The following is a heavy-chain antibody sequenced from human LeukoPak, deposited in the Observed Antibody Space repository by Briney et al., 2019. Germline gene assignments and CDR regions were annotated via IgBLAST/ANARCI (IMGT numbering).Heavy chain of an antibody. CDR1: GYTFTSHY. D-gene: IGHD3-10*01. CDR3: AREGPPRRLLWFGPKNWFDP. J-gene: IGHJ5*02. V-gene: IGHV1-46*01. CDR2: INPSGGST. Sequence: GASVKVSCKASGYTFTSHYMHWVRQAPGQGLEWMGIINPSGGSTSYAQKFQGRVTMTRDMSTSTVYMELSSLRSEDTAVYYCAREGPPRRLLWFGPKNWFDPWGQGTLVTVSS.